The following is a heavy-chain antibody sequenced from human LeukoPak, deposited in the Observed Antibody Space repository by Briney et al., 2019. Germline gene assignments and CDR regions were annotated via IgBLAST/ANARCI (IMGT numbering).Heavy chain of an antibody. CDR1: GFTFSSYW. J-gene: IGHJ4*02. CDR3: ARVGDYVWGSYRSRIDY. CDR2: IKQDGSEK. D-gene: IGHD3-16*02. V-gene: IGHV3-7*01. Sequence: GGSLRLSCAASGFTFSSYWMSWVRQAPGKGLEWVANIKQDGSEKYYVDSVKGRFTISRDNAKNSLYLQMNSLRAEDTAVYYCARVGDYVWGSYRSRIDYWGQGTLVTVSS.